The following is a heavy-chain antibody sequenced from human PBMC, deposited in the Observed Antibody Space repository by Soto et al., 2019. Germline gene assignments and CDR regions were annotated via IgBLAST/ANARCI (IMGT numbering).Heavy chain of an antibody. CDR3: ATNEGRDGYSFDY. Sequence: SVKVSCKASGVTFSRQDMRWVRQAPGQGLEWMGGIIPIFGTPQYAEKFQDRVTITADESTSTATMELSSPTSEDTAVYYCATNEGRDGYSFDYWGQGTLVTSPQ. J-gene: IGHJ4*02. CDR2: IIPIFGTP. V-gene: IGHV1-69*13. D-gene: IGHD5-12*01. CDR1: GVTFSRQD.